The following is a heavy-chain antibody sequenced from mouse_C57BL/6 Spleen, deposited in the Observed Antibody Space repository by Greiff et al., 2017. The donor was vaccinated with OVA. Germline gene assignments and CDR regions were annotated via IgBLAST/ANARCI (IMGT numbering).Heavy chain of an antibody. Sequence: EVMLVESGGGLVKPGGSLKLSCAASGFTFSDYGMHWVRQAPEKGLEWVAYISSGSSTIYYADTVKGRFTISRDNAKNTLFLQMTSLRSEDTAMYYCASWGNYVDFDVWGTGTTVTVSS. CDR1: GFTFSDYG. CDR3: ASWGNYVDFDV. CDR2: ISSGSSTI. J-gene: IGHJ1*03. V-gene: IGHV5-17*01. D-gene: IGHD2-1*01.